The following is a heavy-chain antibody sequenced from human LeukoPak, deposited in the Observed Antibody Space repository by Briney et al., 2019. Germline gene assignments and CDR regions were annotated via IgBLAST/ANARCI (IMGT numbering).Heavy chain of an antibody. Sequence: PGRSLRFSCAASGFIFSSYAMHWVRQAPGKGLEWVALTSYDGISKFYADSVKGRFTISRDNSKNTLFLQMNSLRAEDTAVYYCARVRRSTITTWSRWFDPWGQGTLVTVSS. J-gene: IGHJ5*02. CDR2: TSYDGISK. CDR3: ARVRRSTITTWSRWFDP. D-gene: IGHD4-11*01. V-gene: IGHV3-30-3*01. CDR1: GFIFSSYA.